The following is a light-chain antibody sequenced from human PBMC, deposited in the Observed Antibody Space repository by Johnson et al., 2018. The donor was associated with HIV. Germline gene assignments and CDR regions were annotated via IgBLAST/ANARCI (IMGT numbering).Light chain of an antibody. Sequence: QAVLTQPPSVSAAPGQKVTISCSGSSSNIGNNYVSWYQQLPGTAPKIIIYESNQRPSGIPDRFSGSKSGTSATLGITGLQTGDEADYYCGTWDSSLSAGIFGTGTKVTVL. CDR1: SSNIGNNY. V-gene: IGLV1-51*02. J-gene: IGLJ1*01. CDR2: ESN. CDR3: GTWDSSLSAGI.